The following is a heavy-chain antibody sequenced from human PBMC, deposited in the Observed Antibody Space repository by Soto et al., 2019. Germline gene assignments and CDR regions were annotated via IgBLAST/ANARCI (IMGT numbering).Heavy chain of an antibody. J-gene: IGHJ4*02. CDR1: GYTFTSYD. D-gene: IGHD3-3*01. CDR2: MNPNSGNT. V-gene: IGHV1-8*01. CDR3: ARGFRRDYYPAY. Sequence: ASVKVSCKASGYTFTSYDINWVRQATGQGLEWMGWMNPNSGNTGYAQKFQGRVTMTRNTSISTAYMELSSLRSEDTAVYYCARGFRRDYYPAYWGQGTLVTVSS.